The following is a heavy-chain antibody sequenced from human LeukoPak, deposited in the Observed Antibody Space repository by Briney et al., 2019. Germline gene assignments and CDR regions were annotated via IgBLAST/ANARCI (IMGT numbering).Heavy chain of an antibody. J-gene: IGHJ4*02. Sequence: GGSLRLSCAASGFIFSGYSISWVRQIPGKGLQWVATIKQDESEKSYVDSVRGRFTISRDNANNSLYLQLNSLRAEDTAIYYCARSRYTTGHRFDYWGQGTLVTVSS. CDR1: GFIFSGYS. D-gene: IGHD2-8*02. CDR2: IKQDESEK. CDR3: ARSRYTTGHRFDY. V-gene: IGHV3-7*01.